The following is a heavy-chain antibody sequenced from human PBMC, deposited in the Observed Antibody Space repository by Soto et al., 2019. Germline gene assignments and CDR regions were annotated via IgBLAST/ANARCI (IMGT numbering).Heavy chain of an antibody. V-gene: IGHV1-18*01. Sequence: ASVKVSCKASGYTFTSYGISWVRQAPGQGLEWMGWISAYNGNTNYAQKLQGRVTMTTDTSTSTAYMELRSLRSDDTAVYYCARVRDVALLWFGERLPPDYCYYDKDEWGKGTT. D-gene: IGHD3-10*01. J-gene: IGHJ6*03. CDR1: GYTFTSYG. CDR2: ISAYNGNT. CDR3: ARVRDVALLWFGERLPPDYCYYDKDE.